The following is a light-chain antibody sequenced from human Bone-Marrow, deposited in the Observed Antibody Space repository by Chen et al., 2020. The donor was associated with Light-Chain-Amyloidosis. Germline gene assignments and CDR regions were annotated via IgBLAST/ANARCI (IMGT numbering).Light chain of an antibody. Sequence: EIVLTHSPATLSVSPGEIATFSCRASQSVSSKLAWFQQKPGQALRLLIYGASTRATGIPARFSGSGYGTEFSLSISSPQSEDCGVYYCQQYYNWAPLTVGGGTKVEIK. CDR2: GAS. CDR3: QQYYNWAPLT. V-gene: IGKV3-15*01. CDR1: QSVSSK. J-gene: IGKJ4*01.